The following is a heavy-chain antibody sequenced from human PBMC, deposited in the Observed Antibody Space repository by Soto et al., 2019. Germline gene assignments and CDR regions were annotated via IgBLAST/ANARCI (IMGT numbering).Heavy chain of an antibody. J-gene: IGHJ6*02. CDR3: ARVPGGSSWHKDYHYYGMDV. CDR1: GGTFSSYA. Sequence: QVQLVQSGAEVKKPGSSVKVSCKASGGTFSSYAISWVRQAPGQGLEWMGGIIPIFGTANYAQKFQGRVTITADESTSTAYMELSSLRSEDTAVYYCARVPGGSSWHKDYHYYGMDVWGQGTTVTVSS. D-gene: IGHD6-13*01. V-gene: IGHV1-69*12. CDR2: IIPIFGTA.